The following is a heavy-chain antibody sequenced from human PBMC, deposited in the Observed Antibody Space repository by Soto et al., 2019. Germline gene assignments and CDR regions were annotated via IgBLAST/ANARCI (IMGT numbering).Heavy chain of an antibody. J-gene: IGHJ3*02. Sequence: GGSLRLSCAASGFTFSSYAMSWVRQAPGKGLEWVSAISGSGGSTYYADSVKGRFTISRDNSKNTLYLQMNSLRAEDTAVYYCAKGVRSSSWGQTFDAFDIWGQGTMVTVSS. CDR1: GFTFSSYA. CDR2: ISGSGGST. D-gene: IGHD6-13*01. CDR3: AKGVRSSSWGQTFDAFDI. V-gene: IGHV3-23*01.